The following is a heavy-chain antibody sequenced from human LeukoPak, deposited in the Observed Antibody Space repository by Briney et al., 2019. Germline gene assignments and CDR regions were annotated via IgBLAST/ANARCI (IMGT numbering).Heavy chain of an antibody. CDR2: IYYSGST. CDR1: GGSISSGGYY. Sequence: SETLSLTCTVSGGSISSGGYYWSWIRQHPGKGLEWIGYIYYSGSTYYNPSLKSRVTISVDTSKNRFSLKLSSVTAADTAVYYCARSIAAAVCDYWGQGTLVTVSS. J-gene: IGHJ4*02. D-gene: IGHD6-13*01. V-gene: IGHV4-31*03. CDR3: ARSIAAAVCDY.